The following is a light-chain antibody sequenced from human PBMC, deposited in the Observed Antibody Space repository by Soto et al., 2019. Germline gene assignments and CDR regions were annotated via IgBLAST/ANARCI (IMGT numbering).Light chain of an antibody. CDR1: QSISSY. V-gene: IGKV1-5*03. CDR2: EAS. Sequence: DIQMTQFPSTLSASVGDRVTITCRASQSISSYLAWYPQKPGKAPKLLIYEASGLESGVPSRCSGSGYGTEFTLTISSLQPDDFATYYCQQSSNYPWTFGQGTKVEVK. J-gene: IGKJ1*01. CDR3: QQSSNYPWT.